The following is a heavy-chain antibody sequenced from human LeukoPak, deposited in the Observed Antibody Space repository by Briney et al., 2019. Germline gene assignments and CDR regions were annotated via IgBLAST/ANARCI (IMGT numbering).Heavy chain of an antibody. Sequence: PGGTLRLFHGSSVLTFNIYSLNCAPRPPGRGLEDVLYLSVNRTYIYYTESLRGRFTISRDIAQNTLYVHKNPVRAQDMRVYYCGRDPGVAYFPMDVWGEGTTVTVSS. J-gene: IGHJ6*04. CDR2: LSVNRTYI. CDR1: VLTFNIYS. D-gene: IGHD5-12*01. V-gene: IGHV3-21*05. CDR3: GRDPGVAYFPMDV.